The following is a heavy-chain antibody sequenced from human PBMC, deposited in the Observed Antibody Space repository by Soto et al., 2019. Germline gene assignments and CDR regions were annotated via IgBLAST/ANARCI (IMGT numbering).Heavy chain of an antibody. CDR1: GFTFSSYD. Sequence: QVQLVESGGGVVQPGRSLRLSCAASGFTFSSYDMHWVRQAPGKGLEWVAVISYDGSNKYYADSVKGRFTISRDNSKNTLYLQMNSLRAEDTAVYYCAKDPDLYCSGGSCYGYYGMDVWGQGTTVTVSS. J-gene: IGHJ6*02. CDR3: AKDPDLYCSGGSCYGYYGMDV. CDR2: ISYDGSNK. D-gene: IGHD2-15*01. V-gene: IGHV3-30*18.